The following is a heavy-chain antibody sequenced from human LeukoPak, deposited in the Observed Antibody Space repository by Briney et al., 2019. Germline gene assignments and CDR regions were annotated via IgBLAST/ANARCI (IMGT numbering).Heavy chain of an antibody. V-gene: IGHV1-3*01. CDR3: ARAGSGSYSGSFDY. CDR1: GYTFTSYA. CDR2: DNAGNGNT. J-gene: IGHJ4*02. Sequence: ASVKVSCKASGYTFTSYAMHWVRQAAGQRLEWMGWDNAGNGNTKYSQKFQGRVTITRDTSATTAYMELSSLRSEDTAVYYCARAGSGSYSGSFDYWGQGTLVTVSS. D-gene: IGHD1-26*01.